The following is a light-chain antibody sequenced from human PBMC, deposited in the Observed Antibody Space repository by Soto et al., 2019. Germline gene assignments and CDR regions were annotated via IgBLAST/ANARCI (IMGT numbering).Light chain of an antibody. V-gene: IGKV1-5*01. J-gene: IGKJ1*01. Sequence: DIQMTQSPSILSASEGDRVTITCRASQTITTWLALYQQKPGKALKLLIYEASTLESGDPSRFSGSGFGTEFSLTISSLQPDDFASYYCQQYNTLSGTFGQGTKVDIK. CDR2: EAS. CDR3: QQYNTLSGT. CDR1: QTITTW.